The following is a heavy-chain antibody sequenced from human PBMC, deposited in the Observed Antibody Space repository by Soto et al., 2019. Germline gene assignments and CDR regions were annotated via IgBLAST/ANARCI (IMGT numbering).Heavy chain of an antibody. D-gene: IGHD5-18*01. CDR2: IFHSGST. CDR1: GGSISSDGYY. V-gene: IGHV4-31*03. CDR3: GREAGSVDTATPHFCDF. Sequence: TLSLTCTVTGGSISSDGYYWSWVRQHPGKGLEWIGYIFHSGSTYYNPSLQSRGTISIDTSKKQFSLRVDSVTAAETAVYYCGREAGSVDTATPHFCDFWGPGRLVTSPQ. J-gene: IGHJ4*02.